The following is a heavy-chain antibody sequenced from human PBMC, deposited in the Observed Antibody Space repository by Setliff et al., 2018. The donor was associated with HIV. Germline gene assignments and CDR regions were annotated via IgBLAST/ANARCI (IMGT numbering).Heavy chain of an antibody. V-gene: IGHV4-39*01. CDR2: IYYSGST. D-gene: IGHD2-15*01. CDR3: ASQYCSAGSCFSDY. J-gene: IGHJ4*02. Sequence: SETLSLTCTVSGGSINNFYWGWIRQPPGKGLEWIGSIYYSGSTYYNSSLQSRVTISVDTSKNQFSLTLSAVTATDTAVYYCASQYCSAGSCFSDYWGQGTMVTVSS. CDR1: GGSINNFY.